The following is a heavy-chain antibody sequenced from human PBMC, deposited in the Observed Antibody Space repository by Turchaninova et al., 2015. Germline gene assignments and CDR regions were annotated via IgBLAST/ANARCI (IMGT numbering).Heavy chain of an antibody. J-gene: IGHJ4*02. Sequence: QVQLQESGPGLVKPSETLSLACAVSGYPSHCAYYWVWIRRPPGEGGEWLATLYHGGTTYFNPSLRSRLTISGDTSKNQFSLGVTSVTAADTAVYYCARYSGPCGATACYFDYWGQGALVTVSS. CDR3: ARYSGPCGATACYFDY. CDR1: GYPSHCAYY. V-gene: IGHV4-38-2*01. CDR2: LYHGGTT. D-gene: IGHD2-21*01.